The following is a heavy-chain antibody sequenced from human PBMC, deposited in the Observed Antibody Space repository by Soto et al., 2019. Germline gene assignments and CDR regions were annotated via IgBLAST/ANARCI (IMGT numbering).Heavy chain of an antibody. J-gene: IGHJ4*02. CDR2: VIPIFGTA. CDR3: ARWGSSSVPNFDY. V-gene: IGHV1-69*06. Sequence: SVKVSCKASGGTFSSYAISWVRQAPGQGLEWMGGVIPIFGTANYAQKFQGRVTITADKSTSTAYMELSSLRSEDTAVYYCARWGSSSVPNFDYWGQGTLVTVSS. CDR1: GGTFSSYA. D-gene: IGHD6-6*01.